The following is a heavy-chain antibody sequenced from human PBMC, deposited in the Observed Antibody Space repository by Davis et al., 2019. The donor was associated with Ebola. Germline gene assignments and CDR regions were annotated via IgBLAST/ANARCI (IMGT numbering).Heavy chain of an antibody. J-gene: IGHJ4*02. CDR1: GFSFRNYG. Sequence: GESLKISCEVSGFSFRNYGMHWVRQAPGKGLQWVALISPDGSNRWYADSVRGRLTTSRDNTKNSLFLQMNSLRAEDTAVYYCVPGTWIRGRGTLVTVSS. CDR2: ISPDGSNR. D-gene: IGHD5-12*01. CDR3: VPGTWI. V-gene: IGHV3-30-3*01.